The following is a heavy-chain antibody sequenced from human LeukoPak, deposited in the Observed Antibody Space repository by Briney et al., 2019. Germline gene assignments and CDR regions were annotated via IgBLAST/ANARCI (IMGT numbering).Heavy chain of an antibody. D-gene: IGHD2-2*01. J-gene: IGHJ6*03. CDR2: ISSSSSYI. CDR1: GFTFSSYS. CDR3: ARAGYCSSTSCYALGAYYYYMDV. Sequence: GGSLRLSCAASGFTFSSYSMNWVRQAPGKGLEWVSSISSSSSYIYYADSVKGRFTISRDNAKNSLYLRMNSLRAEDTAVYYCARAGYCSSTSCYALGAYYYYMDVWGKGTTVTISS. V-gene: IGHV3-21*01.